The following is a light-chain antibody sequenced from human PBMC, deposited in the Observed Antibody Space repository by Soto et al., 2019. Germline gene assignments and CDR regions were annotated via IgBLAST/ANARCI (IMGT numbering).Light chain of an antibody. J-gene: IGKJ2*01. CDR3: KNFNSAPYT. V-gene: IGKV1-27*01. Sequence: IQLTQSPSSLSASVGDRVTITCRASPGISNFLAWYQQKPGKVPQVLIYAAYTLQSGVQSRFSGRGSGTDFTLTIKSLQPEDVATYYCKNFNSAPYTFGQGTKVDIK. CDR1: PGISNF. CDR2: AAY.